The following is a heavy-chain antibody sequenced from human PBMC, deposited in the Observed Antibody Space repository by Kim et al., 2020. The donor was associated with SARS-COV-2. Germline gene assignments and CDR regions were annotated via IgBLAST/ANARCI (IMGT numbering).Heavy chain of an antibody. CDR2: INHSGST. J-gene: IGHJ6*02. CDR3: ARAYDSSFYYYGMDV. D-gene: IGHD3-22*01. CDR1: GGSFSGYY. Sequence: SETLSLTCAVYGGSFSGYYWSWIRQPPGKGLEWIGEINHSGSTNYNPSLKSRVTISVDTSKNQFSLKLSSVTAADTAVYYCARAYDSSFYYYGMDVWGQGTTVTVSS. V-gene: IGHV4-34*01.